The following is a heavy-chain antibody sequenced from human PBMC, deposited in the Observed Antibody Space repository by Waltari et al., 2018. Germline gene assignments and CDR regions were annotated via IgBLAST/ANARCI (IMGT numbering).Heavy chain of an antibody. J-gene: IGHJ4*02. CDR2: SNKDGGGT. CDR3: VREKDLDGGCVFDY. D-gene: IGHD3-16*01. V-gene: IGHV3-74*01. CDR1: GFGFSNYW. Sequence: EVQLVESGGGLVQPGGSLRLSCAASGFGFSNYWMDWVRQVPGKGLVWVERSNKDGGGTADADTVEGLLTISRDNAKRTLHLQMTSLTAEDTAVYYCVREKDLDGGCVFDYWGRGTLVTVSS.